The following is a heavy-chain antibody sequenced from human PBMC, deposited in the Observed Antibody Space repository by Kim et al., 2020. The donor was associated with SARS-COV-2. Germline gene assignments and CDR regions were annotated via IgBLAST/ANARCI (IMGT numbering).Heavy chain of an antibody. CDR2: IDPSDSYT. CDR1: GYSFTSYW. V-gene: IGHV5-10-1*01. Sequence: GESLQISCKGSGYSFTSYWISWVRQMPGKGLEWMGRIDPSDSYTNYSPSFQGHVTISADKSISTAYLRWSSLKASDTAMYYCAITSYNCSGGSCWFVFDYWGQGTLVTVSS. D-gene: IGHD2-15*01. J-gene: IGHJ4*02. CDR3: AITSYNCSGGSCWFVFDY.